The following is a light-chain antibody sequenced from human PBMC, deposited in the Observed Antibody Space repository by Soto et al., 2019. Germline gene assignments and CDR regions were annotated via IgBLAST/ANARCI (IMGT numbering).Light chain of an antibody. CDR3: TSYTASSTLI. Sequence: QSVLTQPASVSGSPGQSITISCTGTSSDVGGYGYVSWYQHHPGKAPKLIIYEVNNRPSGVSHHFSGSKSGNTASLTISGLQAEDEADYYCTSYTASSTLIFGGGTKVTVL. J-gene: IGLJ2*01. V-gene: IGLV2-14*01. CDR2: EVN. CDR1: SSDVGGYGY.